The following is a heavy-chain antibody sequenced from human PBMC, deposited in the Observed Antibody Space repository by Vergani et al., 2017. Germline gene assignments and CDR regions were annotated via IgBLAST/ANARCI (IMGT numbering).Heavy chain of an antibody. V-gene: IGHV3-64D*06. J-gene: IGHJ3*02. Sequence: EVQLVESGGGLVQPGGSLRLSCSASGFTFSSYAMHWVRQAPGKGLEYVSAISSNGGSTYYADSVKGRFTISRDNSKNTLYLQMSSLRAEDTAVYYCARATILAYYYDSSGYYRAFDIWGQGTMVTVSS. CDR1: GFTFSSYA. CDR2: ISSNGGST. D-gene: IGHD3-22*01. CDR3: ARATILAYYYDSSGYYRAFDI.